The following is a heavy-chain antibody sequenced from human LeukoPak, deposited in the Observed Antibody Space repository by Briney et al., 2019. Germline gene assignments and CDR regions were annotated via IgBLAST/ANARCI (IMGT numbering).Heavy chain of an antibody. Sequence: PGGSLRLSCAASGFTFSSYSMNWVRQAPGKGLEWVSYISSGGDTIYYADSVKGRFTISRDNAKNSLYLQMNILRAEDTAVYYCAREGPMLRGVFDYWGQGTLLTVSS. CDR2: ISSGGDTI. J-gene: IGHJ4*02. CDR3: AREGPMLRGVFDY. CDR1: GFTFSSYS. V-gene: IGHV3-48*04. D-gene: IGHD3-10*01.